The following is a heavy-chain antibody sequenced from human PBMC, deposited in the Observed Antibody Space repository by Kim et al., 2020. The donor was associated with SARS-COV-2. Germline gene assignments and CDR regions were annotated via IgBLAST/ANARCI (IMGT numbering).Heavy chain of an antibody. CDR3: ARHYGDLIDAFDI. Sequence: SETLSLTCTVSGDSLTTANNYWGWIRQTSGKGLEWIGSIYYSGTTYYSPSFESRVTISLKSSKNHFTLKVNSVTAADTAIYFCARHYGDLIDAFDIWGPGTMVTVSS. CDR1: GDSLTTANNY. V-gene: IGHV4-39*01. CDR2: IYYSGTT. J-gene: IGHJ3*02. D-gene: IGHD4-17*01.